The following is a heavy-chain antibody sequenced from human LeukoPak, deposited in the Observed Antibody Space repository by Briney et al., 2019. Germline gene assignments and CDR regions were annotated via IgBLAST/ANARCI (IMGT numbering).Heavy chain of an antibody. CDR1: GFTFSDYY. D-gene: IGHD3-10*01. CDR2: ISSSGNTI. J-gene: IGHJ4*02. Sequence: PGGSLRLSCAASGFTFSDYYMSWFRQPPGKGLEWVSYISSSGNTIYYADSVKGRFTISRDNAKNSLYLQMNSLRAEDTAVYYCARDLYYGSGVDYWGQGTLVTVSS. V-gene: IGHV3-11*04. CDR3: ARDLYYGSGVDY.